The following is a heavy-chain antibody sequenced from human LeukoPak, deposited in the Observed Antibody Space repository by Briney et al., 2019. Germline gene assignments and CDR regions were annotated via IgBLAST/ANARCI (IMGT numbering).Heavy chain of an antibody. J-gene: IGHJ4*02. D-gene: IGHD3-22*01. CDR2: ISYDGSNK. CDR3: AKGSPYYDSSGYYSLFDY. CDR1: GFTFSSYG. Sequence: PGRSLRLSCAASGFTFSSYGMHWVRQAPGKGLEWVAVISYDGSNKYYADSVKGRFTISRDNSKNTLYLQMNSLRAEDTAVYYCAKGSPYYDSSGYYSLFDYWGQGTLVTVSS. V-gene: IGHV3-30*18.